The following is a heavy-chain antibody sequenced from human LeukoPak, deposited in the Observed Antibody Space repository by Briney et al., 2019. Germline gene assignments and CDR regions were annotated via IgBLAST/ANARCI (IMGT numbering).Heavy chain of an antibody. CDR1: GFTFSSYG. D-gene: IGHD2-2*01. Sequence: GGSLRLSCAASGFTFSSYGMHWVRHAPGKGLEWVAFIRYDGSNKYYADSVKGRFTISRDNSKNTLYLQMNSLRAEDTAVYYCAKDWGNIVVVPAALEYFQHWGQGTLVTVSS. V-gene: IGHV3-30*02. CDR2: IRYDGSNK. CDR3: AKDWGNIVVVPAALEYFQH. J-gene: IGHJ1*01.